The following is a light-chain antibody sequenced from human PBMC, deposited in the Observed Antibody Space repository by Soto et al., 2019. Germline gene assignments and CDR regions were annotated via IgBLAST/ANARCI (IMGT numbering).Light chain of an antibody. CDR2: GAS. CDR1: QSIRTN. Sequence: EIVLTQSPATLSVSAGGTVTLSCRASQSIRTNVAWYQQIPGQAPRLLVYGASTRATGVPARFSGSGSGIEFTLTISSLQSEDSAFYYCQQYYNWPPYTFGQGTRLQIK. J-gene: IGKJ2*01. V-gene: IGKV3-15*01. CDR3: QQYYNWPPYT.